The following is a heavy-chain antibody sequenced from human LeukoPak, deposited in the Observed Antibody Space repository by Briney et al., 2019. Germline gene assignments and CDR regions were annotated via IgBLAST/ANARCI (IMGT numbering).Heavy chain of an antibody. V-gene: IGHV3-21*04. CDR1: GFTFSSYS. CDR3: ARDNDSRDPPHFDY. CDR2: ISTSSSYI. Sequence: PGGSLRLSCAASGFTFSSYSMNWVRQAPGKGLEWVSFISTSSSYIHNADSVKGRFTISRDNAENSLYLQMNSLRAEDTAVYYCARDNDSRDPPHFDYWGQGTLVTVSS. J-gene: IGHJ4*02. D-gene: IGHD3-16*01.